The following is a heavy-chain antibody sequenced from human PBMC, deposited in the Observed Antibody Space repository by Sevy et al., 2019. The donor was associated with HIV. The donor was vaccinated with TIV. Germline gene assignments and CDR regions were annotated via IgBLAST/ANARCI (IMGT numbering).Heavy chain of an antibody. D-gene: IGHD3-22*01. CDR3: AKKYDTSGYYFDY. J-gene: IGHJ4*02. V-gene: IGHV3-23*01. CDR1: GFTFSSYA. Sequence: GGSLRLSCAVSGFTFSSYAMNWVRRAPGKGLEWVSSISGSVNSTYYADSVKGRFTISRYNSKNTLYLQMNSLRAEDTAVYYCAKKYDTSGYYFDYWGQGTLVTVSS. CDR2: ISGSVNST.